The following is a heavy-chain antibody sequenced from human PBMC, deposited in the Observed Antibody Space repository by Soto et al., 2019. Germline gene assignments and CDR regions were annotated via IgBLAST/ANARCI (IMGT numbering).Heavy chain of an antibody. CDR1: GNSFTSYW. V-gene: IGHV5-51*01. J-gene: IGHJ6*02. CDR2: IYPGDSDT. CDR3: LSTSVAGKDYYGMDV. Sequence: PGESLKISCKGSGNSFTSYWIGWGRQMPGKSLERMGIIYPGDSDTRYSPSFQSQVTTSADKSITTAYLQCSSLNASETAMYYCLSTSVAGKDYYGMDVWGQGTSVTVSS. D-gene: IGHD6-13*01.